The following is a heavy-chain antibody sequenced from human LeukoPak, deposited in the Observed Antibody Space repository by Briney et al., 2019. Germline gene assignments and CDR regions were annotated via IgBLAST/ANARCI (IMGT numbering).Heavy chain of an antibody. CDR3: ARDRTVVVVVAATQAHWFDP. V-gene: IGHV4-39*07. J-gene: IGHJ5*02. CDR1: GDSISSSSYY. D-gene: IGHD2-15*01. Sequence: SETLSLTCTVSGDSISSSSYYWGWIRQPPGKRLEWIGSFSYSGSTYYNPSLKSRVTISVDTSKNQFSLKLSSVTAADTAVCYCARDRTVVVVVAATQAHWFDPWGQGTLVTVSS. CDR2: FSYSGST.